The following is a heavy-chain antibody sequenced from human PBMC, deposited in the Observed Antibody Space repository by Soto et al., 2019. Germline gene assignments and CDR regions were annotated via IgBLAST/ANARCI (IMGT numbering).Heavy chain of an antibody. Sequence: SGPTLVNPTETLTLTCTVSGFSLSNARMGVSWIRQPPGKALEWLAHIFSNDEKSYSTSLKSRLTISKDTSKSQVVLTMTNMDPVDTATYYCARYKAPWDSSGYYYEYWGQGTLVTVSS. J-gene: IGHJ4*02. CDR1: GFSLSNARMG. CDR3: ARYKAPWDSSGYYYEY. D-gene: IGHD3-22*01. V-gene: IGHV2-26*01. CDR2: IFSNDEK.